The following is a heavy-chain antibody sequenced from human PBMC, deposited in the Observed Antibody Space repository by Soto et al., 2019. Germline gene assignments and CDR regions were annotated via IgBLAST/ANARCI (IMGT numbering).Heavy chain of an antibody. CDR2: IIPLFGTT. V-gene: IGHV1-69*01. CDR1: GGTFSRHA. CDR3: ARAAIHGSSSYCWFDP. Sequence: QVQLVQSGSEVKMPGSSVKVSCKTSGGTFSRHAINWVRQAPGQGLEWMGGIIPLFGTTNYAQKFKGRVTISADESTSTAYMELSSLTSEDAAVYYCARAAIHGSSSYCWFDPWGQGTLVTVSS. D-gene: IGHD6-13*01. J-gene: IGHJ5*02.